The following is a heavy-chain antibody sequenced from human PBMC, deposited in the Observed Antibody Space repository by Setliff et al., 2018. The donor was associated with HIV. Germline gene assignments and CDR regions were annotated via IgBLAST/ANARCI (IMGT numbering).Heavy chain of an antibody. J-gene: IGHJ4*02. CDR1: GNTLRNNV. CDR3: GRGTLYGVSDY. CDR2: LIPALGET. V-gene: IGHV1-69*11. Sequence: SVKVSCKASGNTLRNNVINWVRQAPGQGLEWVGSLIPALGETHYAQSGQGRAAITADDSTHTAYLELVNLRSDDTATFYCGRGTLYGVSDYWGPGTLVTVSS. D-gene: IGHD3-3*01.